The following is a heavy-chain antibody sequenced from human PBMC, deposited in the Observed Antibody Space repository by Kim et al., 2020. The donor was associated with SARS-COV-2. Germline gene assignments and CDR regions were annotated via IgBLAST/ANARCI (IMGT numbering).Heavy chain of an antibody. D-gene: IGHD5-12*01. CDR2: ISPDDSKT. Sequence: GESLKISCQASGYNFRRYWIGWVRQKPGKGLEWMGIISPDDSKTKYSPSFQGQVTISADESTNTAYLQWSNLQASDTAMYYCARRTSAYDCDHWGQGTLVTVSS. V-gene: IGHV5-51*01. CDR3: ARRTSAYDCDH. J-gene: IGHJ4*02. CDR1: GYNFRRYW.